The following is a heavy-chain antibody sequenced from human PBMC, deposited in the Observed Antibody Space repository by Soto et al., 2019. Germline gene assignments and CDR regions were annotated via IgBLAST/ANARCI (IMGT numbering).Heavy chain of an antibody. CDR3: ATFDYGDYVYYFDY. J-gene: IGHJ4*02. D-gene: IGHD4-17*01. CDR2: INSDGSST. V-gene: IGHV3-74*01. CDR1: GFTFSSYW. Sequence: GGSLRLSCAASGFTFSSYWMHWVRQAPGKGLVWVSRINSDGSSTSYADSVKGRFTISRDNAKNTLYLQMNSLRAEDTAVYYCATFDYGDYVYYFDYWGQGTLVTVSS.